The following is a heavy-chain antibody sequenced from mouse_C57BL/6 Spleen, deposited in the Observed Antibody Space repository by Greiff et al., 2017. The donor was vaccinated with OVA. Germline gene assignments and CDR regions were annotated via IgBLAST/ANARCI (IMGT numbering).Heavy chain of an antibody. J-gene: IGHJ1*03. CDR1: GYTFTDYY. D-gene: IGHD1-1*01. Sequence: QVQLQQSGPELVKPGASVKISCKASGYTFTDYYINWVKQRPGQGLEWIGWIFPGSGSTYYNEKFKGKATLTVDKSSSTAYMLLSSLTSEDSAVYFCARSYYGSSRGYFDVWGTGTTVTVSS. CDR2: IFPGSGST. CDR3: ARSYYGSSRGYFDV. V-gene: IGHV1-75*01.